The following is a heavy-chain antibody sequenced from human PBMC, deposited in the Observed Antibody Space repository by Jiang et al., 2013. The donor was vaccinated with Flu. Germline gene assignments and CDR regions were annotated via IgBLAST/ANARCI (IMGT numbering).Heavy chain of an antibody. J-gene: IGHJ4*02. CDR1: GFTFSSYA. CDR2: ISGSGGST. Sequence: PGGSLRLSCAASGFTFSSYAMSWVRQAPGKGLEWVSAISGSGGSTYYADSVKGRFTISRDNSKNTLYLQMNSLRAEDTAVYYCAKDSRGGYQLPAVYWGQGTLVTVSS. CDR3: AKDSRGGYQLPAVY. D-gene: IGHD2-2*01. V-gene: IGHV3-23*01.